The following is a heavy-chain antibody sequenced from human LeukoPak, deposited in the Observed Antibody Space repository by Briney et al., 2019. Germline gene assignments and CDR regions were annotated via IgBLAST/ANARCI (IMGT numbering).Heavy chain of an antibody. Sequence: SETLSLTCAVYGGSFSGYYWSWIRQPPGKGLEWIGEINHSGSTNYNPSLKSRVAISVDTSKNQFSLKLSSVTAADTAVYYCARQYSSSSYFDYWGQGTLVTVSS. J-gene: IGHJ4*02. V-gene: IGHV4-34*01. CDR2: INHSGST. D-gene: IGHD6-6*01. CDR3: ARQYSSSSYFDY. CDR1: GGSFSGYY.